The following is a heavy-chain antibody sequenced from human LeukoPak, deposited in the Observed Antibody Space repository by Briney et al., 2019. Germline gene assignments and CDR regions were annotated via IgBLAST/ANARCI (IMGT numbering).Heavy chain of an antibody. CDR2: IKTETDGGTT. V-gene: IGHV3-15*01. J-gene: IGHJ4*02. D-gene: IGHD3-3*01. Sequence: GGSLRLSCAASGFTFSSYAMSWVRQAPGKGLEWVAQIKTETDGGTTDYAAPVKGRFTISRDGSKNMVFLQMNSLKTDDTALYYCTWSGLKIESWGQGTLVTVSS. CDR3: TWSGLKIES. CDR1: GFTFSSYA.